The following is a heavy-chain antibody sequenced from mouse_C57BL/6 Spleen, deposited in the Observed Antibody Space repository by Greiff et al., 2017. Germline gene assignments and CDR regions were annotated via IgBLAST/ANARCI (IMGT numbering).Heavy chain of an antibody. Sequence: QVQLQQPGAELVRPGSSVKLSCKASGYTFTSYWMHWVKQRPIRGLEWIGNIDPSDSETHYNQKFKDKATLTVDKSSSTAYMQLSSLTSEDSAVYYCARYGGYYPYYFDYWGKGTTLTVSS. D-gene: IGHD2-3*01. V-gene: IGHV1-52*01. CDR2: IDPSDSET. CDR3: ARYGGYYPYYFDY. CDR1: GYTFTSYW. J-gene: IGHJ2*01.